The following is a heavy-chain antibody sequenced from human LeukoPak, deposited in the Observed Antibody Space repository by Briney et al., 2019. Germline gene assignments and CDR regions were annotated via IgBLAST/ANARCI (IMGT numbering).Heavy chain of an antibody. Sequence: GGSLRLSCAACGFTFNGSGMSWVRQAPGKGLEGISSSGDSDGRTYYADSLKGRFTISRDNSKNTLYLQMNSLRAEDTAVYYCAKGDCRGTCNPLAYWGQGALVTVSP. D-gene: IGHD2-2*01. J-gene: IGHJ4*02. CDR1: GFTFNGSG. CDR2: SGDSDGRT. V-gene: IGHV3-23*01. CDR3: AKGDCRGTCNPLAY.